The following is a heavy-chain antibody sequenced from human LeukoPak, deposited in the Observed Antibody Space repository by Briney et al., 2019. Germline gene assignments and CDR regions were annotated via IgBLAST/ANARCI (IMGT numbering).Heavy chain of an antibody. CDR3: AKDRGGYGDYAGWFDP. J-gene: IGHJ5*02. V-gene: IGHV3-23*01. CDR2: ISGSGGST. Sequence: GGSLRLSCAASGFTFSSYAMSWDRQAPGKGLEWVSAISGSGGSTYYADSVKGRFTISRDNSKNTLYLQMNSLRAEDTAVYYCAKDRGGYGDYAGWFDPWGQGTLVTVSS. D-gene: IGHD4-17*01. CDR1: GFTFSSYA.